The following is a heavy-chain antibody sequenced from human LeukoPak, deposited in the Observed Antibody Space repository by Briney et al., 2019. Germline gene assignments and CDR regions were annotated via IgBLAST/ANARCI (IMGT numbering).Heavy chain of an antibody. CDR3: AKSPSGFWGGYPFDY. Sequence: GGSLRLSCAASAFTVSSNYMSWVRQAPGKGLEWVSVISGSGGSTNYADSVKGRFTISRDNSKNTLYLQMNSLRAEDTAVYYCAKSPSGFWGGYPFDYWGQGTLVTVSS. CDR2: ISGSGGST. CDR1: AFTVSSNY. D-gene: IGHD3-3*01. V-gene: IGHV3-23*01. J-gene: IGHJ4*02.